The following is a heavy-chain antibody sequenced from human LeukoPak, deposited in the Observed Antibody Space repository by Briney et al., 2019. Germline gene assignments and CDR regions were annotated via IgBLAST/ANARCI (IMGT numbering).Heavy chain of an antibody. V-gene: IGHV3-48*01. J-gene: IGHJ5*02. D-gene: IGHD2-15*01. CDR2: ISSSSSTI. Sequence: GGSLRLSCAASGFTFSSYSMNWVRQAPGKGLEWVSYISSSSSTIYYADSVKGRFTISRDNAKNSLYLQMNSLRAEDTAVYYCAREILYCGGGSCYPNWFDPWGQGTLVTVSS. CDR3: AREILYCGGGSCYPNWFDP. CDR1: GFTFSSYS.